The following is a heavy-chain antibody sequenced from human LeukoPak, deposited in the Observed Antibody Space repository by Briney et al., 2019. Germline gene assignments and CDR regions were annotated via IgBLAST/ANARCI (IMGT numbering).Heavy chain of an antibody. CDR2: INHSGST. CDR3: ARSMVRGLTHPYSFDY. D-gene: IGHD3-10*01. J-gene: IGHJ4*02. V-gene: IGHV4-34*01. Sequence: PSETLSLTCAVYGGSFRGYYWSWIRQPPGKGLEWIGEINHSGSTNYNPSLKSRVTISVDTSKNQFSLKLSSVTAADTAVYYCARSMVRGLTHPYSFDYWGQGTLVIVSS. CDR1: GGSFRGYY.